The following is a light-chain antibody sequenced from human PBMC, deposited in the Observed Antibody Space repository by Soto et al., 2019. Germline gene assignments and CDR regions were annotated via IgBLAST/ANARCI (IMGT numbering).Light chain of an antibody. CDR2: KAS. J-gene: IGKJ3*01. Sequence: DIQMTQSPSTLSASVGDTVIITCRASQSISSWLAWYQQKPGKAPKLLIYKASSLERGVPSRFSGSGSGTEFTLGISSLQPDDFATYYCQHYDSFPFTFGPGTKVHIK. CDR3: QHYDSFPFT. CDR1: QSISSW. V-gene: IGKV1-5*03.